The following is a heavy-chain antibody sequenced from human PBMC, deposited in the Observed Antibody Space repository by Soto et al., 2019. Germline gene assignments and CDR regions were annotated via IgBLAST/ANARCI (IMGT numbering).Heavy chain of an antibody. CDR2: ISAFNGNT. J-gene: IGHJ3*02. CDR1: GYAFTSRA. CDR3: ARRSPEDAFDI. Sequence: ASVKLCWKARGYAFTSRAIRWLRQAPGQGLEWMGWISAFNGNTNYAQNFQGRVTMTTDTSTSTAFMELRSLRSDDTAMYYCARRSPEDAFDIWGQGTMVTVSS. V-gene: IGHV1-18*01.